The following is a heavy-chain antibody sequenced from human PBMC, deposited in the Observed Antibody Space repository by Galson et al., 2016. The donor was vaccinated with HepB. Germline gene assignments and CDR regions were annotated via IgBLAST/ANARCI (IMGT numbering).Heavy chain of an antibody. Sequence: SVKVSCKAVGGSFDYFVINWVRQTPGQGLEWMGRIIPLLGITNYAEKIKDRVTIIADKSTSTASMVLSGLSFDDTAVYFCAGRHSTTWKDGLDVGGRGTTVAVSS. CDR3: AGRHSTTWKDGLDV. V-gene: IGHV1-69*04. D-gene: IGHD1-1*01. J-gene: IGHJ6*04. CDR1: GGSFDYFV. CDR2: IIPLLGIT.